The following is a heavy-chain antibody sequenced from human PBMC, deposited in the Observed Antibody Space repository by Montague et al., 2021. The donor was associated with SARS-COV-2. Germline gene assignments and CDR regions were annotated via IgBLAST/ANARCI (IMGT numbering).Heavy chain of an antibody. CDR3: ARPSCSSTSCYGPLWY. V-gene: IGHV4-34*01. CDR2: INHSGST. Sequence: SETLSLTCAVYGESFSGYYWSWIRQPPGKGLEWIGEINHSGSTISNPSLKSRLTISVDTSKNQFSLKLSSVTAADTAVYYCARPSCSSTSCYGPLWYWGQGTLVTVSS. J-gene: IGHJ4*02. D-gene: IGHD2-2*01. CDR1: GESFSGYY.